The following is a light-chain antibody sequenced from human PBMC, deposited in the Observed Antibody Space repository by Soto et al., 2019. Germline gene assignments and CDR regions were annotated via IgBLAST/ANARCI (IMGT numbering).Light chain of an antibody. CDR2: EVS. CDR1: SSDVGGYNY. V-gene: IGLV2-8*01. J-gene: IGLJ1*01. CDR3: SSLAGATKV. Sequence: QSVLTQPPSASGSLGQAVTISCTGTSSDVGGYNYVSWYQQYPGKAPRLMIYEVSKRPSGVPARFSGSKSGNTASLTISGLQAVYEADYYCSSLAGATKVFGTGTKVTDL.